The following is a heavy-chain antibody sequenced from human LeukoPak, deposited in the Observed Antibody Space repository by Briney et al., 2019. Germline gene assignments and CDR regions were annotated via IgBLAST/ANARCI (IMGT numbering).Heavy chain of an antibody. V-gene: IGHV3-21*01. CDR3: ARWGVGATGLDY. J-gene: IGHJ4*02. CDR1: GFTFSSYS. D-gene: IGHD1-26*01. Sequence: PRGSLRLSCAASGFTFSSYSMNWVRQAPGKGLEWVSSISSSSSYIYYADSVKGRFTISRDNAKNSLYLQMNSLRAEDTAVYYCARWGVGATGLDYWGQGTLVTVSS. CDR2: ISSSSSYI.